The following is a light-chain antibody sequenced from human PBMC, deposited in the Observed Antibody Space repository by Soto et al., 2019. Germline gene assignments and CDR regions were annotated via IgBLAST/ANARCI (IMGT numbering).Light chain of an antibody. CDR1: QSVSSN. CDR3: QQYNTFST. Sequence: EIVMTQSPATLSVSPGERATLSCRASQSVSSNLAWYQQKPGQAPRLLIYGASTRATGIPASFIGNGSGTEFTLTASSLQPEDFATYYCQQYNTFSTFGQGTKVDI. J-gene: IGKJ1*01. V-gene: IGKV3-15*01. CDR2: GAS.